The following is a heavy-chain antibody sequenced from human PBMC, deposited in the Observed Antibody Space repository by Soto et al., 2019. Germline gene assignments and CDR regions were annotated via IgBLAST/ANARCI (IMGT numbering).Heavy chain of an antibody. V-gene: IGHV3-21*01. CDR2: ISATGTYT. CDR3: TIEYNIRQDLNP. Sequence: EVHLVESGGGLVEPGGSPRLSCATSGFTFSTCSMNWVLQAPGKGLECVSSISATGTYTFYVDSLKGRFTISRDNARNSLVLQMKRLRVEETGLYSCTIEYNIRQDLNPWGHGALVTVPS. J-gene: IGHJ5*02. CDR1: GFTFSTCS. D-gene: IGHD6-6*01.